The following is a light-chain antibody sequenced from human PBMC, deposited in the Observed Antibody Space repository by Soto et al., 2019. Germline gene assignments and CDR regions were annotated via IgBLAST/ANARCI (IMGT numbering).Light chain of an antibody. V-gene: IGKV3-15*01. CDR1: QSVRSN. CDR3: QQYNNWPL. CDR2: GAS. Sequence: EIVMTHPPAPLSVSPGERAPLSCRASQSVRSNFAWYHKKPGQAPRLLIYGASTRATGIPARFSGSGSGTEFTLTISSLQSEDFAVYYCQQYNNWPLFGGGTKVEIK. J-gene: IGKJ4*01.